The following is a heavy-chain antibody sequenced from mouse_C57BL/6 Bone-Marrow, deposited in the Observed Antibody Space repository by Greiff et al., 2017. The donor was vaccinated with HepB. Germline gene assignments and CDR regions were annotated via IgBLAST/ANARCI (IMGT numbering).Heavy chain of an antibody. CDR3: ARDPLLGGFDY. Sequence: EVQVVESGGGLVKPGGSLKLSCEASGFTFSSYAMSWVRQTPEKRLEWVATISDGGSYTYYPDNVKGRFTISRDTAKNKLYLQMSHLKSEDTAIYYCARDPLLGGFDYWGQGTTLTVSS. V-gene: IGHV5-4*01. CDR2: ISDGGSYT. CDR1: GFTFSSYA. J-gene: IGHJ2*01. D-gene: IGHD2-10*01.